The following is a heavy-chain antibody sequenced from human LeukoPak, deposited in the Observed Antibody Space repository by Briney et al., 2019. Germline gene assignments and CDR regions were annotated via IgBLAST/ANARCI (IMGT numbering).Heavy chain of an antibody. Sequence: GGSLRLSCAASGFTFSSYSMNWVRQAPGKGLEWVSYISSSSSTIYYADSVKGRFTISRDNAKNSLYLQMNSLRAEDTAVYYCARDGDYDILTGSERSFDYWGQGTLVTVYS. CDR2: ISSSSSTI. D-gene: IGHD3-9*01. CDR3: ARDGDYDILTGSERSFDY. J-gene: IGHJ4*02. V-gene: IGHV3-48*01. CDR1: GFTFSSYS.